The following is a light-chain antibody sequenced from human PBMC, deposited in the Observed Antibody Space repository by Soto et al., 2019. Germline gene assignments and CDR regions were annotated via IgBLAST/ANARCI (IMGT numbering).Light chain of an antibody. V-gene: IGKV3-20*01. CDR1: QSISSSY. J-gene: IGKJ4*01. Sequence: EIVLTQSPGTLSLSPGERATLSCRASQSISSSYLAWYQQKPGQAPRLLIYAASSRARGIPDRISGSGSRTDFTLTISRLEPEDFAVYYCQQYGSSPPRLTFGGGTKVEIK. CDR2: AAS. CDR3: QQYGSSPPRLT.